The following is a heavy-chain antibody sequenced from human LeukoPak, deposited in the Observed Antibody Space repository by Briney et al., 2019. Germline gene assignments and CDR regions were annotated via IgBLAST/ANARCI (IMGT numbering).Heavy chain of an antibody. J-gene: IGHJ3*02. Sequence: SETLSLTCTVSGGSISSSSYYWGWIRQPPGKGLEWIGSIYYSGSTYYNPSLKSRVTISVDTSKNQFSLKLSSVTAADTAVYYCARHLPGGAGRDDGAFDIWGQGTMVTVSS. D-gene: IGHD6-19*01. CDR1: GGSISSSSYY. V-gene: IGHV4-39*01. CDR2: IYYSGST. CDR3: ARHLPGGAGRDDGAFDI.